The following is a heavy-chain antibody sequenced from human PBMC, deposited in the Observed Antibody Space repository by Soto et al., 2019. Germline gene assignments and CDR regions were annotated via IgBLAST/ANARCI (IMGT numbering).Heavy chain of an antibody. CDR1: GFTFSSYW. D-gene: IGHD2-8*02. Sequence: EVQLVESGGDLVQPGGSLRLSCAASGFTFSSYWMAWVRQSPGKGLEWVASMHQHGSDIQYVDSVRGRCTLSRDNARNLLYLQMNNLRVEDTAIYYCATDTYCPATCYRGHGNWGQGNLVTVSS. V-gene: IGHV3-7*03. J-gene: IGHJ4*02. CDR2: MHQHGSDI. CDR3: ATDTYCPATCYRGHGN.